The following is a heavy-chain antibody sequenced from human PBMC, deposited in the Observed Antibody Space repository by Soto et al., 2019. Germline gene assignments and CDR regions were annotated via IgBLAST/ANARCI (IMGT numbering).Heavy chain of an antibody. Sequence: QVQLVQSGAEVKKPGASVKVSCKASGYTFTNYDINWVRQATGQGLEWMGWMNPNSGNTGSAQEFQGRVTMTRNTSTRTAYMELSSLRSEDTAVYYCAREGYCSGGSCYSDDFDYWGQGTLVTVSS. J-gene: IGHJ4*02. CDR3: AREGYCSGGSCYSDDFDY. V-gene: IGHV1-8*02. CDR2: MNPNSGNT. D-gene: IGHD2-15*01. CDR1: GYTFTNYD.